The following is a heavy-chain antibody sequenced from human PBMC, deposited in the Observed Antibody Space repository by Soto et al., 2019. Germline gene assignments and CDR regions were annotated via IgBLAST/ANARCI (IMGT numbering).Heavy chain of an antibody. CDR1: GFSLTTSGVG. V-gene: IGHV2-5*02. J-gene: IGHJ4*02. CDR3: AHRVLRTVFGLVTPTAIYFDF. Sequence: QITLNESGPTQVKPRQTLTLTCTFSGFSLTTSGVGVGWIRQAPGKAPEWLALIYWDDDKRYSPSLKSRLTINNDTSKKQVVLTMADLDPADTATYYCAHRVLRTVFGLVTPTAIYFDFWGQGTPVAVSS. D-gene: IGHD3-3*01. CDR2: IYWDDDK.